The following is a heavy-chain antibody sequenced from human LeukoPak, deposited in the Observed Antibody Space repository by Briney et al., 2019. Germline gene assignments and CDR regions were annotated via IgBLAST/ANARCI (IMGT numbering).Heavy chain of an antibody. CDR2: IYHRGNA. J-gene: IGHJ6*04. D-gene: IGHD3-10*01. V-gene: IGHV4-38-2*02. Sequence: SETLSLTCAVSGYSISSGYHWGWIRQPPGKGPELIGSIYHRGNAYYNPSLKSRVTISLDTSKNQFSLKLSSVTAADTAVYCCARDMGYYRMDVWGKGTTVTVSS. CDR3: ARDMGYYRMDV. CDR1: GYSISSGYH.